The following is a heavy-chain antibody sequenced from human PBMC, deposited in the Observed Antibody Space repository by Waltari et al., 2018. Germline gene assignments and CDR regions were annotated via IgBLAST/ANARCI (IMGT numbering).Heavy chain of an antibody. V-gene: IGHV4-38-2*01. CDR1: GYSISSGYY. CDR2: IYHSGST. Sequence: QVQLQESGPGLVKPSETLSLTCAVSGYSISSGYYWGWIRQPPGKGLEWIGSIYHSGSTYYNPSLKSRVTISVDTSKNQFSLKLSSVTAADTAVYYCARSSIVGATKGWFDPWGQGTLVTVSS. J-gene: IGHJ5*02. D-gene: IGHD1-26*01. CDR3: ARSSIVGATKGWFDP.